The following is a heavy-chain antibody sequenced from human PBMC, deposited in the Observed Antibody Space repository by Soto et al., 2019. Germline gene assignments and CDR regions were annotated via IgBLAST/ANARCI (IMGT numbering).Heavy chain of an antibody. D-gene: IGHD4-17*01. CDR1: GFTFSSYG. Sequence: GGSLRLSCAASGFTFSSYGMHWVRQAPGKGLEWVAVISYDGSNKYYADSVKGRFTISRDNSKNTLYLQMNSLRAEDTAVYYCAKDFLPLYAMYYFDYWGQGTLVTVSS. CDR3: AKDFLPLYAMYYFDY. J-gene: IGHJ4*02. CDR2: ISYDGSNK. V-gene: IGHV3-30*18.